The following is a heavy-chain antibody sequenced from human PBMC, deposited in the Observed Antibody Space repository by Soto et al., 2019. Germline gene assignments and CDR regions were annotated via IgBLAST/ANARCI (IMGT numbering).Heavy chain of an antibody. D-gene: IGHD2-2*01. CDR3: ARDSDCHSTSCFFPPHV. CDR1: GFSFSDHT. CDR2: ISGGGSYI. Sequence: GGSLRLSCVASGFSFSDHTMTWVRQAPGKGLDWVSGISGGGSYIFYTDSVQGRSSISRDNAKNSLFLEMNSLRVEDTAVYYCARDSDCHSTSCFFPPHVWGQGTTVTVSS. J-gene: IGHJ6*02. V-gene: IGHV3-21*01.